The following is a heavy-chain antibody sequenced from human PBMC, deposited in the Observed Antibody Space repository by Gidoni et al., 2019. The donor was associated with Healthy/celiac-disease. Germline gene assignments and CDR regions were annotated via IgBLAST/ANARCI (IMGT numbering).Heavy chain of an antibody. J-gene: IGHJ6*02. CDR1: GFTFSSYA. Sequence: EVQLLESGGGLVQPGGSLSLSCAASGFTFSSYAMSWVRQAPGKGLEWVSAISGSGGSTYYADSVKGRFTISRDNSKNTLYLQMNSLRAEDTAVYYCAKDLIAAGGRDGNYYYYGMDVWGQGTTVTVSS. D-gene: IGHD6-13*01. CDR3: AKDLIAAGGRDGNYYYYGMDV. CDR2: ISGSGGST. V-gene: IGHV3-23*01.